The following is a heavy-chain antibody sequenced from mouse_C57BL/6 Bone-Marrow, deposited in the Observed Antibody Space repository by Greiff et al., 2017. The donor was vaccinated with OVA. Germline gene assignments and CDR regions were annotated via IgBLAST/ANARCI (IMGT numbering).Heavy chain of an antibody. CDR3: AANYGCMAMDY. Sequence: EVQLQQSVAELVRPGASVKLSCTASGYTFTNSYMHWVKQRPEQGLEWIGRIDPANGNTNYAPKFQGKATMTVDTSSNTAYLQLSSLTSEDAANYYGAANYGCMAMDYWGQGTSVTVSS. V-gene: IGHV14-3*01. D-gene: IGHD1-2*01. CDR2: IDPANGNT. CDR1: GYTFTNSY. J-gene: IGHJ4*01.